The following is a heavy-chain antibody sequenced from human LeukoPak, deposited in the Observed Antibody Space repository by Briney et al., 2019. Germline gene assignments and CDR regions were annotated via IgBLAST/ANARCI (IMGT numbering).Heavy chain of an antibody. D-gene: IGHD5-12*01. Sequence: SETLSPTCTVSGGSISSSSYYWGWIRQPPGKGLEWIGSIYYSGSTYYNPSLKSRVTISVDTSKNQFSLKLSSVTAADTAVYYCARRVGGYDLPDYWGQGTLVTVSS. CDR1: GGSISSSSYY. J-gene: IGHJ4*02. CDR3: ARRVGGYDLPDY. V-gene: IGHV4-39*01. CDR2: IYYSGST.